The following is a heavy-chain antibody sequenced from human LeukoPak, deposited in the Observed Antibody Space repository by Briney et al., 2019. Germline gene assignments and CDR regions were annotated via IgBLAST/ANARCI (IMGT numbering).Heavy chain of an antibody. CDR1: GFIFSTYS. V-gene: IGHV3-21*01. D-gene: IGHD4-17*01. Sequence: PGGSLRLSCAASGFIFSTYSMTWVRQAPGKGLEWVASISSSTAYTSYADSVKGRFTISRDNSQNTLYLQMNSLRNEDTAVYYCAKEIWPTVTTPGHTYFDYWGQGTLVTVSS. CDR2: ISSSTAYT. J-gene: IGHJ4*02. CDR3: AKEIWPTVTTPGHTYFDY.